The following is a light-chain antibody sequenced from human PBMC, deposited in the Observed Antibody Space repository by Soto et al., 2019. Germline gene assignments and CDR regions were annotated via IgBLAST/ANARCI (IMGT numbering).Light chain of an antibody. CDR3: QQYGSSPPLT. CDR1: QRVSNNY. CDR2: GAS. J-gene: IGKJ4*01. Sequence: EIVLMQSPGTLSLSPGERATLSCRASQRVSNNYVAWYQQKPGQAPRLLIAGASSRATGIPDRFSGSGSGTDFTLTISRLEPEDFAVYYCQQYGSSPPLTFGGGTKVEIK. V-gene: IGKV3-20*01.